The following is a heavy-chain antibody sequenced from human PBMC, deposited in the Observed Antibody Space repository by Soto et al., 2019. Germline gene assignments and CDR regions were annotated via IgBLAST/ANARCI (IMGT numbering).Heavy chain of an antibody. CDR3: ARQDTVGVTFDI. J-gene: IGHJ3*02. V-gene: IGHV3-30-3*01. CDR1: GFTFISYA. CDR2: ISYDGSNK. D-gene: IGHD3-10*01. Sequence: GGSLRLSCAASGFTFISYAMHWVRQAPCKGLEWVAVISYDGSNKYYADSVKGRFTISRDNSKNTLYLQMNSLRAEDTAVYYCARQDTVGVTFDIWGQGTMVTVS.